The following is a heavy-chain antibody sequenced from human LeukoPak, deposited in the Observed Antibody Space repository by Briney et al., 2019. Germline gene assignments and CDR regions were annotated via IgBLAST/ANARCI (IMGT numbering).Heavy chain of an antibody. D-gene: IGHD3-10*01. CDR2: IYYSGST. CDR3: ARAPLDYGSGSYYDY. CDR1: GGSISSSSYY. V-gene: IGHV4-39*07. J-gene: IGHJ4*02. Sequence: PSETLSLTCTVSGGSISSSSYYWGWIRQPPGKGLEWIGSIYYSGSTYYNPSLKSRVTISVDTSKNQFSLKLRSVTAADTAVYYCARAPLDYGSGSYYDYWGQGTLVTVSS.